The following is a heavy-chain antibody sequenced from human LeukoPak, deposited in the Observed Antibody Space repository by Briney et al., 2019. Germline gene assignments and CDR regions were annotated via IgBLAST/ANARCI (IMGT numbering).Heavy chain of an antibody. Sequence: GGSQRLSCAASGFTFSSYSMNWVRQAPGKGLEWVSYISSSSSTIYYADSVKGRFTISRDNAKNSLYLQMNSLRAEDTAVYYCARGDDYGDYDCDYWGQGTLVTVSS. CDR2: ISSSSSTI. V-gene: IGHV3-48*04. CDR3: ARGDDYGDYDCDY. CDR1: GFTFSSYS. D-gene: IGHD4-17*01. J-gene: IGHJ4*02.